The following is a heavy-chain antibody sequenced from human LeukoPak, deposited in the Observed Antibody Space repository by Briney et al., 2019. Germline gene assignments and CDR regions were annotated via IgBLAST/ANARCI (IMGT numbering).Heavy chain of an antibody. J-gene: IGHJ4*02. Sequence: PGESLKISCKGSGYSFTSYWIGWVRQMPGKGLEYMGIIHPGDSDTRYSPCFQGQVTISVDRSSSTAYIQWSRLKASDTAMYYCATHPGGLQSGFDNWGQGTLVTVSS. CDR3: ATHPGGLQSGFDN. D-gene: IGHD5-24*01. CDR1: GYSFTSYW. CDR2: IHPGDSDT. V-gene: IGHV5-51*01.